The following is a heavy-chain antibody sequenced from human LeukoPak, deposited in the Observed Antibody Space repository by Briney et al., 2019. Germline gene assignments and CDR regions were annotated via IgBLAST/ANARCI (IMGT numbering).Heavy chain of an antibody. J-gene: IGHJ4*02. CDR3: AKPSSGNYPPTGY. Sequence: GGSLRLSCAASGFTVSSNYMSWVRQAPGKGLEWVSVIYSGGSTYYADSVKGRFTISRDNSKNTLYLQIYSLRAEDTAVYYCAKPSSGNYPPTGYWGQGTLVTVSS. D-gene: IGHD1-26*01. CDR2: IYSGGST. V-gene: IGHV3-53*01. CDR1: GFTVSSNY.